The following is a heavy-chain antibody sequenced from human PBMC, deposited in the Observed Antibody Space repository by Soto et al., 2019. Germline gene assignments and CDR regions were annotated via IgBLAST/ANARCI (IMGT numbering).Heavy chain of an antibody. V-gene: IGHV3-21*01. Sequence: KPGGSLRLSCAASGFTFSSYTMNWVRQAPGKGLEWVSSISPGSDSIHYADSVKGRFTISRDNAKNSLYLQMNSLRVEDTAVFHCVRPRGDGTFDFWGQGTLVTVSS. CDR3: VRPRGDGTFDF. CDR1: GFTFSSYT. CDR2: ISPGSDSI. J-gene: IGHJ4*02. D-gene: IGHD1-1*01.